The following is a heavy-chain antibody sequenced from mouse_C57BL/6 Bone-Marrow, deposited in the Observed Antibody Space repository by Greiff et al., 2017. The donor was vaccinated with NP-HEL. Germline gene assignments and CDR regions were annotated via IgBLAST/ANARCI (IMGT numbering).Heavy chain of an antibody. Sequence: EVNVVESEGGLVQPGSSMKLSCTASGFTFSDYYMAWVRQVPEKGLEWVANINYDGSSTYYLDSLKSRFIISRDNAKNILYLQMSSLKSEDTATYYCARDRNWLNYWGQGTSVTVSS. D-gene: IGHD4-1*01. CDR2: INYDGSST. CDR1: GFTFSDYY. V-gene: IGHV5-16*01. CDR3: ARDRNWLNY. J-gene: IGHJ4*01.